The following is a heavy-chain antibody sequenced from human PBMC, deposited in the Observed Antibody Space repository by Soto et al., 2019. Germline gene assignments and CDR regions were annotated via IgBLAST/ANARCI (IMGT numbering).Heavy chain of an antibody. J-gene: IGHJ4*02. CDR1: GFTFSSYA. D-gene: IGHD3-22*01. V-gene: IGHV3-30-3*01. CDR2: ISYDGSDK. CDR3: ARDYYKYYDSSGYYRSPAY. Sequence: GGSLSLSCTASGFTFSSYAMHWVRLAPGKGLEWVALISYDGSDKDYADSVKGRFTISRDNSRNTLFLQMNSLRAEDTAVYYCARDYYKYYDSSGYYRSPAYWGQGTLVTVSS.